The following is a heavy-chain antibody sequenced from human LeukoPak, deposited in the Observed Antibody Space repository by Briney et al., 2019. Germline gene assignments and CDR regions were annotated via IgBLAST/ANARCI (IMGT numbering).Heavy chain of an antibody. D-gene: IGHD3-22*01. CDR1: AYTFTNYG. J-gene: IGHJ3*02. Sequence: ASVKVSCKASAYTFTNYGISWVRQAPGQGLEWMGWISAYNGNTNYAQKFQGRVTMTTDTSTSTAYMELRSLGSDDTAVYYCARGQSITMIEGDDAFDIWGQGTMVTVSS. CDR3: ARGQSITMIEGDDAFDI. V-gene: IGHV1-18*01. CDR2: ISAYNGNT.